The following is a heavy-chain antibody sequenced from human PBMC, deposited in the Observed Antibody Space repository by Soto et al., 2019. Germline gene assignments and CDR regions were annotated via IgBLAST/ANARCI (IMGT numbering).Heavy chain of an antibody. J-gene: IGHJ3*01. CDR2: IKSGGSFT. V-gene: IGHV3-48*03. Sequence: EAKLEESGGGLIEPGGSLRLSCAASGFSFSAFEMNWVRQAPGKGPEWVAHIKSGGSFTLYAASVKGRFTISRDDADNSLYLQMNRLRAEDTALYYCTKEKSVMNSGYDAFDLWGRGTMVTVSS. CDR3: TKEKSVMNSGYDAFDL. CDR1: GFSFSAFE. D-gene: IGHD5-12*01.